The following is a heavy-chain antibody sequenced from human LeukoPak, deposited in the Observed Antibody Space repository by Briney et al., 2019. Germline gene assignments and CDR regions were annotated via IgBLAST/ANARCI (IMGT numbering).Heavy chain of an antibody. CDR3: ARVLGGYSYGDF. V-gene: IGHV3-30-3*01. CDR2: ISYDGINK. D-gene: IGHD5-18*01. J-gene: IGHJ4*02. CDR1: GFTFSSYA. Sequence: PGGSLRLSCAASGFTFSSYAMHWVRQAPGKGPEWVAVISYDGINKYYADSVKGRFTISRDNSKNTLYLQMNSLRLEDTAVYYCARVLGGYSYGDFWGQGTLVTVSS.